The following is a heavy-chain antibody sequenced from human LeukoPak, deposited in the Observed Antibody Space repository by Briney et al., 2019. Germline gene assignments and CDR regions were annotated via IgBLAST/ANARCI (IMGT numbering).Heavy chain of an antibody. V-gene: IGHV1-46*01. J-gene: IGHJ5*02. D-gene: IGHD6-13*01. CDR2: INPSGSIT. CDR3: AREPTLAALTVDNWFAP. CDR1: GYTLSSYY. Sequence: ASVKVSCKASGYTLSSYYMHWIRQAPGQGREWMGLINPSGSITTYAQKFQGRVAVTRDTSTSTVYMELRSLRSEDTAVYYCAREPTLAALTVDNWFAPWGQGTLVTVSS.